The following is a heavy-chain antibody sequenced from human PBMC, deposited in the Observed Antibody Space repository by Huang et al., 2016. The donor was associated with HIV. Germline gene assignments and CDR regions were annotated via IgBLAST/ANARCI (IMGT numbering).Heavy chain of an antibody. CDR1: GFTFSSNW. CDR3: ARGAGPDY. J-gene: IGHJ4*02. Sequence: EVQLVESGGGLVQPGGSLRLSCAASGFTFSSNWMHWVRQAPGKGLGWVSRSNSDGRSTTDADSVKGRFTISRDNAKNTLYLQMNSLRAEDTAVYYCARGAGPDYWGQGTLVTVSS. D-gene: IGHD6-19*01. CDR2: SNSDGRST. V-gene: IGHV3-74*01.